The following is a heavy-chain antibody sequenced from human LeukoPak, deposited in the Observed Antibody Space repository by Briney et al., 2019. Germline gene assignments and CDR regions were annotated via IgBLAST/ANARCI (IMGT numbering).Heavy chain of an antibody. D-gene: IGHD5-18*01. CDR3: ASGYRYGGDF. CDR1: GFTFSSYE. V-gene: IGHV3-48*03. J-gene: IGHJ4*02. Sequence: GGSLRLSCGASGFTFSSYEMNWVRQAPGKGLEWVAYITSSGSAIYYADSVKGRFTISRDNAKSSLYLQMNSLRAEDTAVYYCASGYRYGGDFWGQGTLVTVSS. CDR2: ITSSGSAI.